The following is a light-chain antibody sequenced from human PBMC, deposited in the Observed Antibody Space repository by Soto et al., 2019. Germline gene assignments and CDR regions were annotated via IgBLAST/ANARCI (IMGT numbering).Light chain of an antibody. V-gene: IGLV2-23*01. J-gene: IGLJ1*01. CDR2: EGS. CDR3: CSYAGSNYYV. CDR1: SNDVGSYNL. Sequence: QPVLTQPASVSGSPGQSITISCTGTSNDVGSYNLVSWYQHHPGKAPKLMIFEGSKRPSGVSNRFSGSKSGNTASLTISGLQAEDEADFYCCSYAGSNYYVFGTGTKFTVL.